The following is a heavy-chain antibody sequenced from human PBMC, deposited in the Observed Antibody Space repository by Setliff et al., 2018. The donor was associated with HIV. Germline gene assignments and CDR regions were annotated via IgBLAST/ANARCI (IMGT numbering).Heavy chain of an antibody. CDR2: IYYSGNS. D-gene: IGHD3-10*01. CDR3: ARVGYHGSGRYSFDS. CDR1: GGSISSSSHH. Sequence: PSETLSLTCTVSGGSISSSSHHWSWIRQTPGKGLEWIGSIYYSGNSYYNPSLQSRVTISVDTSKNQFSLKLSSVSAADTAVYYCARVGYHGSGRYSFDSWGQGTLVTVSS. J-gene: IGHJ4*02. V-gene: IGHV4-39*01.